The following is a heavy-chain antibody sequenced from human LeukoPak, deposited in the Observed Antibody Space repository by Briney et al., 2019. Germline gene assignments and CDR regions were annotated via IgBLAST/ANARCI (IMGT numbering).Heavy chain of an antibody. J-gene: IGHJ4*02. Sequence: GGSLRLSCAASGFTFSSYAMSWVRQAPGKGLEWVSAISGSGGSTYYADSVKGRFTISRDNSKNTLYLQMNSLRAEDTAVYYCAKMGILTGYLAHFDYWGQGTLVTVSS. V-gene: IGHV3-23*01. CDR2: ISGSGGST. CDR3: AKMGILTGYLAHFDY. D-gene: IGHD3-9*01. CDR1: GFTFSSYA.